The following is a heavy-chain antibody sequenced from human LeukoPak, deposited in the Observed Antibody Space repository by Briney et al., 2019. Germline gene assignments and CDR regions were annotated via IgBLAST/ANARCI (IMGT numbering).Heavy chain of an antibody. CDR1: GFTFSGFG. Sequence: GKSLRLSCAASGFTFSGFGMHWVRQAPGKGLEWVAVIWNDGSNKYYADSVKGRFTISRDNPKNTLYVQMNSLRAEDTAVYYCARGRGADYGGNSGYFDYWGQGTLVTVSS. J-gene: IGHJ4*02. CDR2: IWNDGSNK. V-gene: IGHV3-33*01. D-gene: IGHD4-23*01. CDR3: ARGRGADYGGNSGYFDY.